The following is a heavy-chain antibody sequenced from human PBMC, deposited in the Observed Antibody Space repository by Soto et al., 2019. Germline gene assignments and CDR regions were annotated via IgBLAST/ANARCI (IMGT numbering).Heavy chain of an antibody. Sequence: EVQLVESGGGLVQPGGSLRLSCAASGFTFGSHWMHWVRQAPGKGRVWVSRINSDGSITTYADSVKGRFTISRDDVKSTLYLQMNSLRAGDTAVYYGARGREEWGKPTVILGQGTLVTVSS. CDR1: GFTFGSHW. V-gene: IGHV3-74*01. J-gene: IGHJ3*02. D-gene: IGHD3-3*01. CDR2: INSDGSIT. CDR3: ARGREEWGKPTVI.